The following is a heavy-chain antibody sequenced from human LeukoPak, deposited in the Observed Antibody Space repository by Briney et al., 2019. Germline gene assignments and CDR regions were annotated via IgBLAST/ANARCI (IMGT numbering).Heavy chain of an antibody. V-gene: IGHV3-48*01. Sequence: GGSLRLSCAASGFTFSSYSMNWVRQAPGKGLEWVSYISSSSSTIYYADSVKGRFTISRDNSKNTLYLQMNSLRAEDTAVYYCAKVSTAMVKGLISFDYWGQGTLVTVSS. J-gene: IGHJ4*02. CDR3: AKVSTAMVKGLISFDY. CDR1: GFTFSSYS. CDR2: ISSSSSTI. D-gene: IGHD5-18*01.